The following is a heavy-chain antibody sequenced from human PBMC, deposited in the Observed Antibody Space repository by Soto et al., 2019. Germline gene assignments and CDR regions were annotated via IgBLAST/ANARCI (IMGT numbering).Heavy chain of an antibody. V-gene: IGHV4-4*02. CDR1: GGSISSSNW. D-gene: IGHD1-26*01. CDR2: IYHSGST. Sequence: SETLSLTCAVSGGSISSSNWWSWVRQPPGKGLEWIGEIYHSGSTNYNPSLKSRVTISVDKSKNQFSLKLSSVTAADTAVYYCARAAGSYWYYYYGMDVWGQGTTVTVSS. J-gene: IGHJ6*02. CDR3: ARAAGSYWYYYYGMDV.